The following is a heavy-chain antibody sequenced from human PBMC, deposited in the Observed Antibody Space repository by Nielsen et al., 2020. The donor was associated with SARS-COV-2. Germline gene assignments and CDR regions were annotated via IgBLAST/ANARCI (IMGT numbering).Heavy chain of an antibody. CDR1: GGSISSSGYY. CDR3: ARIGVLVGATSYRDY. J-gene: IGHJ4*02. D-gene: IGHD1-26*01. V-gene: IGHV4-39*07. CDR2: INHSGST. Sequence: SETLSLTCTVSGGSISSSGYYWSWIRQPPGKGLEWIGEINHSGSTNYNPSLKSRVTISVDTSKNQFSLKLSSVTAADTAVYYCARIGVLVGATSYRDYWGQGTLVTVSS.